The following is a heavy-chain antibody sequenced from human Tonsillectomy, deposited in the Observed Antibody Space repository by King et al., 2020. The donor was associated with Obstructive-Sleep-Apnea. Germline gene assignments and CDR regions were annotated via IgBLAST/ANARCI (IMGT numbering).Heavy chain of an antibody. V-gene: IGHV1-69*01. D-gene: IGHD6-13*01. J-gene: IGHJ4*02. Sequence: VQLVESGAEVKKPGSSVNVSCKASGGTFSSYAISWVRQAPGQGLEWMGGIIPIFGTANYAQKFQGRVTITADESTSTAYMELSSLRSEDTAVYYCARRRQGIAAAGTEYYFDYWGQGTLVTVSS. CDR3: ARRRQGIAAAGTEYYFDY. CDR2: IIPIFGTA. CDR1: GGTFSSYA.